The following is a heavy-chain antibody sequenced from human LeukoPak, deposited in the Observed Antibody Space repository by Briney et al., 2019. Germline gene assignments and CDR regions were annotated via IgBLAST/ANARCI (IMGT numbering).Heavy chain of an antibody. J-gene: IGHJ4*02. CDR3: ASHPYGSGTSHDY. V-gene: IGHV3-7*01. CDR1: GFTFSSYW. CDR2: IKQDGSEK. D-gene: IGHD3-10*01. Sequence: AGGSLRLSCAASGFTFSSYWMSWVRQASGKGLEWVANIKQDGSEKYYVDSVKGRFTISRDNAKNSLYLQMNSLRAEDTAVYYCASHPYGSGTSHDYWGQGTLVTVSS.